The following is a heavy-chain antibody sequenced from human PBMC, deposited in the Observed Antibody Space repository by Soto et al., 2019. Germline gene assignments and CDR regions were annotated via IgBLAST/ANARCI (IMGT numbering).Heavy chain of an antibody. D-gene: IGHD3-10*01. CDR1: GFTFSSYG. CDR2: IWYDGSNK. J-gene: IGHJ4*02. Sequence: GGSLRLSCAASGFTFSSYGMHWVRQAPGKGLEWVAVIWYDGSNKYYADSVKGRLTISRDNSKNWLYLEMNSLRDEDTAVYYCARVDGRGVTGYFDYWGQGTQVTVSS. V-gene: IGHV3-33*01. CDR3: ARVDGRGVTGYFDY.